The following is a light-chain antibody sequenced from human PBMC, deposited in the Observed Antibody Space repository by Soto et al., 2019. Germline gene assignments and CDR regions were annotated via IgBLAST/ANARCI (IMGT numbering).Light chain of an antibody. Sequence: QSVLTQPASVSGSPGQSITISCTGTSSDVGGYDYVSWYQQHPGKAPKLMISEVSNRPPGVSNRFAGSKSGNTASLTISGLQAEDEAHYYCCSSTSSSTLVLFGGGTKLTVL. CDR2: EVS. CDR1: SSDVGGYDY. CDR3: CSSTSSSTLVL. V-gene: IGLV2-14*01. J-gene: IGLJ2*01.